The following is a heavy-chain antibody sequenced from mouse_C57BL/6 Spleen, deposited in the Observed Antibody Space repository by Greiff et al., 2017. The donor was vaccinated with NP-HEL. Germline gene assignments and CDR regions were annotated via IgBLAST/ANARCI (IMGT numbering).Heavy chain of an antibody. CDR3: VRSDYDDGFAY. CDR1: GYTFTDYY. Sequence: EVQLQQSGPELVKPGASVKISCKASGYTFTDYYMNWVKQSHGKSLEWIGDINPNNGGTSYNQKFKGKATFTVDKSSSTAYMGLGSLTSEDSAVYYGVRSDYDDGFAYWGQGTLVTVSA. V-gene: IGHV1-26*01. CDR2: INPNNGGT. J-gene: IGHJ3*01. D-gene: IGHD2-4*01.